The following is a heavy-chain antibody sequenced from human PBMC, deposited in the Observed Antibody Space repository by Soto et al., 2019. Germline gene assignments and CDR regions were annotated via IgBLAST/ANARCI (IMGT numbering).Heavy chain of an antibody. D-gene: IGHD5-12*01. J-gene: IGHJ6*02. CDR3: ARGMKVATITSYYYGMDV. CDR1: GGSISSNY. CDR2: VYNSGST. Sequence: PSETLSLTCTVSGGSISSNYWTWIRQPPGKGLEWIGYVYNSGSTNYNPSLKSRVTISEDTSKNQFSLKLSSVTAADTAVYYCARGMKVATITSYYYGMDVWGQGTTVTVSS. V-gene: IGHV4-59*01.